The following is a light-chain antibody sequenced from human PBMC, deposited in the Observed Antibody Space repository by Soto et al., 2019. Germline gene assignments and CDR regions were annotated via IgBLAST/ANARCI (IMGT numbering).Light chain of an antibody. CDR3: QQYYSYPLT. Sequence: AIQMTQSPSSLSASVGERVTITCRASQGIRNDLGWYQQKPGKAPKLLIYAASSLQSGVPSRFSGSGSGTDFTLTISCLQSEDFATYYCQQYYSYPLTFGQGTKVDIK. CDR2: AAS. CDR1: QGIRND. V-gene: IGKV1-6*01. J-gene: IGKJ1*01.